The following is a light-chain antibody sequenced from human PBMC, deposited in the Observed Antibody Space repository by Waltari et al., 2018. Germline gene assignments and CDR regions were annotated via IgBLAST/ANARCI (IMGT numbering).Light chain of an antibody. V-gene: IGLV3-19*01. CDR2: GKN. J-gene: IGLJ1*01. CDR1: SLRSYY. Sequence: SSELTQDPAVSVALGQTVRITCQGASLRSYYASWYQQKPGQAPVLVTYGKNNRPSGIPDRFSGSSSGNTASLTITGAQAEDEADYYCNSRDSSGNHIVFGTGTKVTVL. CDR3: NSRDSSGNHIV.